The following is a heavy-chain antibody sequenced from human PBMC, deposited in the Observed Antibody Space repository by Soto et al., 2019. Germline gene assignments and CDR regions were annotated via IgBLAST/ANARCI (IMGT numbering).Heavy chain of an antibody. J-gene: IGHJ6*02. CDR3: VRQDFYSNYYYHYVMAV. D-gene: IGHD4-4*01. Sequence: WGTPYITCFVSGGSISSSGNYWGWIRQPPGKGLEWIGSIYYSGGTYYNPSLKSRVTISVDASKNQFSLKLSSVTAADTAVYYCVRQDFYSNYYYHYVMAVPGQRTTVIVS. CDR2: IYYSGGT. V-gene: IGHV4-39*01. CDR1: GGSISSSGNY.